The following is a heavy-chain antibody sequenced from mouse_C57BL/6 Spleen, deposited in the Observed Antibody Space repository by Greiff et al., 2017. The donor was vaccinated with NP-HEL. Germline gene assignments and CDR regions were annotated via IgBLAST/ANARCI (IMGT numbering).Heavy chain of an antibody. CDR3: ADYYGSRGFAY. V-gene: IGHV1-81*01. D-gene: IGHD1-1*01. CDR2: IYPRSGNT. J-gene: IGHJ3*01. CDR1: GYTFTSYG. Sequence: QVQLKESGAELARPGASVKLSCKASGYTFTSYGISWVKQRTGQGLEWIGEIYPRSGNTYYNEKLKGKATLTADKSSSTAYMELRSLTSEDSAVYFCADYYGSRGFAYWGQGTLVTVSA.